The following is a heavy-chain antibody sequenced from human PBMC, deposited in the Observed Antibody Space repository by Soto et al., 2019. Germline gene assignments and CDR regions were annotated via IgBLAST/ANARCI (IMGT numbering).Heavy chain of an antibody. CDR1: GGSFTSNNW. CDR2: IYRTGST. J-gene: IGHJ4*02. V-gene: IGHV4-4*02. D-gene: IGHD1-7*01. Sequence: QVQLQESGPGLVKPSGTLSLTCAVSGGSFTSNNWWTWVRPPPGQGLEWIGEIYRTGSTNYNPSLQSRVTISLDKSENQFSLKVTSLTAADTAVYYCASRDPGTSVDYWGQGTLVTVSS. CDR3: ASRDPGTSVDY.